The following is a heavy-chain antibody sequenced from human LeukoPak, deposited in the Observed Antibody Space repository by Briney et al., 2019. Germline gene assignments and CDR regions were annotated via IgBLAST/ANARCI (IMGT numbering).Heavy chain of an antibody. D-gene: IGHD6-13*01. V-gene: IGHV4-59*01. CDR2: IYYSGTT. CDR3: ARGVYIAAAQYGY. CDR1: GGSISSYY. J-gene: IGHJ4*02. Sequence: SETLSLTCTVSGGSISSYYWSWIRQPPRKGLEWIGYIYYSGTTNYNPSLKSRVTILVDTSKNQFSLKLSSVTAADTAVYYCARGVYIAAAQYGYWGQGTLVTVSS.